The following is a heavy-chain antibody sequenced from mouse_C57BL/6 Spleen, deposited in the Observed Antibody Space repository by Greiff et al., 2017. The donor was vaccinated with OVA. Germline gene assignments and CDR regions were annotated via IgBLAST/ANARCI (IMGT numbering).Heavy chain of an antibody. Sequence: QVQLQQPGAELVMPGASVKLSCKASGYTFTSYWMHWVKQRPGQGLEWIGEIDPSDSYTKYTQKFKGKSTLTVDKSSSTAYMQLRSLSSEDSAVYYCARDYSNYVNAMDYWGQGTSVTVSS. CDR1: GYTFTSYW. CDR2: IDPSDSYT. CDR3: ARDYSNYVNAMDY. J-gene: IGHJ4*01. D-gene: IGHD2-5*01. V-gene: IGHV1-69*01.